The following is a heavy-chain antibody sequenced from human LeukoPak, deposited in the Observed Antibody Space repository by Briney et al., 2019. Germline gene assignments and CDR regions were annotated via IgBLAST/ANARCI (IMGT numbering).Heavy chain of an antibody. CDR3: ARDRFGVVAEE. Sequence: GGSLRLSCAASGFTFRTYWMSWVRQAPGKGLEWVANIKEDGSEYYFDDSFKGRFAISRDNAKNLLYLQMNGLRVEDTAIYYCARDRFGVVAEEWGQGTLVTVSS. CDR1: GFTFRTYW. CDR2: IKEDGSEY. J-gene: IGHJ4*02. V-gene: IGHV3-7*03. D-gene: IGHD3-22*01.